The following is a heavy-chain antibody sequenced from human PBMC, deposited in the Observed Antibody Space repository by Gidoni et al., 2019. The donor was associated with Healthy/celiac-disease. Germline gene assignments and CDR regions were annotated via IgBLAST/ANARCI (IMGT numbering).Heavy chain of an antibody. V-gene: IGHV4-39*01. Sequence: GGSISSSSYYWGWIRQPPGKGLEWIGSIYYSGSTYYNPSLKSRVTISVDTSKNQFSLKLSSVTAADTAVYYCARHLEYSSSSWYYYGMDAWGQGTTVTVSS. D-gene: IGHD6-6*01. CDR3: ARHLEYSSSSWYYYGMDA. CDR1: GGSISSSSYY. J-gene: IGHJ6*02. CDR2: IYYSGST.